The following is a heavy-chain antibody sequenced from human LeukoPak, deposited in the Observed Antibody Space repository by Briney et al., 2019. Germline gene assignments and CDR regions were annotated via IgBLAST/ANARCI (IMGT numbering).Heavy chain of an antibody. CDR2: SRNKANSYTT. D-gene: IGHD6-19*01. CDR1: GFTFSDHY. J-gene: IGHJ4*02. CDR3: ARGKAVAGTWNFDY. Sequence: PGGSLRLSCAASGFTFSDHYMDWVRQAPGKGLEWVGRSRNKANSYTTEYAASVKGRFTISRDDSKNSLYLQMNSLKTEDTAVYYCARGKAVAGTWNFDYWGQGTLVTVSS. V-gene: IGHV3-72*01.